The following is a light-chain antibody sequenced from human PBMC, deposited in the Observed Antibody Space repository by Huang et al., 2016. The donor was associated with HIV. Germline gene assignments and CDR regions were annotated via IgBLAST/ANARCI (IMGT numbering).Light chain of an antibody. CDR3: QQYDNLPFT. CDR1: QDISNY. V-gene: IGKV1-33*01. CDR2: DAS. Sequence: DIQMTQSQSSMSGSVGDRVTITCQASQDISNYLNWYQQKPGRAPTLLIYDASNLETGVPSRVSGSASGTDFTFTISSLQPEDIATYYCQQYDNLPFTFGPGTKVDIK. J-gene: IGKJ3*01.